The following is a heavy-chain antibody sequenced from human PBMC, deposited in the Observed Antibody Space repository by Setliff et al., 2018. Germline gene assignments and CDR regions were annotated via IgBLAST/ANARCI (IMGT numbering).Heavy chain of an antibody. D-gene: IGHD2-15*01. Sequence: PGESLKISCKGSGYRFSSYWIGWVRQMPGKGLEWIGIIFPADSDTRYSPSFQGQVTISADKSISTAYVQWRSLKASDTAMYYRARVGTAGGYYFDFWGQGALVTVSS. J-gene: IGHJ4*02. V-gene: IGHV5-51*01. CDR2: IFPADSDT. CDR1: GYRFSSYW. CDR3: ARVGTAGGYYFDF.